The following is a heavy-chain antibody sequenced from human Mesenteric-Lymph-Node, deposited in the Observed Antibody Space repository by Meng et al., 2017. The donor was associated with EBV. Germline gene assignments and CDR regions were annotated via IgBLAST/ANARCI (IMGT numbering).Heavy chain of an antibody. CDR1: GGSISSGGYS. V-gene: IGHV4-30-2*01. CDR3: ARCIAAAGTSWFDP. D-gene: IGHD6-13*01. J-gene: IGHJ5*02. Sequence: QLQLPESRSGLVKPSQTLSLTCAVSGGSISSGGYSWSWIRQPSGKGLEWIGYIYHSGSTYYNPSLKSRVTISVDRSKNQFSLKLSSVTAADTAVYYCARCIAAAGTSWFDPWGQGTLVTVSS. CDR2: IYHSGST.